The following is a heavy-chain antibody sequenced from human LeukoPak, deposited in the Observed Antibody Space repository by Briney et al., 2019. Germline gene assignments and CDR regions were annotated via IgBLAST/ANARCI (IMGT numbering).Heavy chain of an antibody. CDR3: AKVYSYHYCYMEV. CDR1: GDSISRHY. D-gene: IGHD2-15*01. Sequence: PSETLSLTCTVSGDSISRHYWDWIRQSPGKGLEWIGYFYYSGSTNYHPSLKSRVTISLDTSQNQLYLNLSAVTAADTAVYYCAKVYSYHYCYMEVWGKGTTVTVSS. J-gene: IGHJ6*03. V-gene: IGHV4-59*11. CDR2: FYYSGST.